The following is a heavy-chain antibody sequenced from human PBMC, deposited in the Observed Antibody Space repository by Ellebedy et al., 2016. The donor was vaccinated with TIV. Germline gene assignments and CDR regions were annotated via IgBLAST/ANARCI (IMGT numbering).Heavy chain of an antibody. CDR3: ARAYLYGSGTYPLYFDY. CDR2: INAGGGST. D-gene: IGHD3-10*01. V-gene: IGHV1-46*02. J-gene: IGHJ4*02. Sequence: AASVKVSCKTSGYTFNIYYIHWVRHAPGQGLEWMGIINAGGGSTYYARNFLGRVTMTRDTSTSTVYMELSSLRSDDTAVYYCARAYLYGSGTYPLYFDYWGQGTLLTVSS. CDR1: GYTFNIYY.